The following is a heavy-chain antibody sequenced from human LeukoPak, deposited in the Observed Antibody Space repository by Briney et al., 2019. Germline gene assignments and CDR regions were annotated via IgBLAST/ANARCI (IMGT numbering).Heavy chain of an antibody. CDR2: ISSSSGYI. CDR1: GFTFSRYS. D-gene: IGHD3-10*01. V-gene: IGHV3-21*01. CDR3: ARGGHGSESYSVGPLGY. J-gene: IGHJ4*02. Sequence: GGSLRLSCAASGFTFSRYSINWVRQAPGKGLERVSSISSSSGYIYYADSVKGRFTISRDNAKNSLNLQMNSLRAEDTAVYYCARGGHGSESYSVGPLGYWGQGTLVTVSS.